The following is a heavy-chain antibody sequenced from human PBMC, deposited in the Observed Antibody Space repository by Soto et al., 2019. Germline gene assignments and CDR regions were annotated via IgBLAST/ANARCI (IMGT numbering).Heavy chain of an antibody. J-gene: IGHJ4*02. CDR1: GFPFSDYY. V-gene: IGHV3-11*05. CDR2: ISSTSSYT. Sequence: GGSLRLSCTASGFPFSDYYMSWIRQAPGKGLEWISYISSTSSYTNYADSVKVRFTISRDNAKNSLYLQMNSLRDEDTAVYYCVRDLGWSPLWEYWGQGTLVTVSS. D-gene: IGHD1-26*01. CDR3: VRDLGWSPLWEY.